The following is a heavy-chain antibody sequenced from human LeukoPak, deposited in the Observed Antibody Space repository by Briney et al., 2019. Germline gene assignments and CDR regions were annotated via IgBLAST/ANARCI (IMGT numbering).Heavy chain of an antibody. Sequence: SETLSLTCTASGGSITNSYWNWIRQSPGKGLEWIGYINYSGSTNYNPSLKSRVTISVDTSKNQFSLKLSSVTAADTAMYFCARGPLSTNDFDIWGQGTMVTVSS. CDR3: ARGPLSTNDFDI. D-gene: IGHD1-1*01. CDR2: INYSGST. V-gene: IGHV4-59*01. CDR1: GGSITNSY. J-gene: IGHJ3*02.